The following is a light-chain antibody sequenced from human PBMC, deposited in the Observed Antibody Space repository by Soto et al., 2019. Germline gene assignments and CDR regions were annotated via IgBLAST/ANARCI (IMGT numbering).Light chain of an antibody. CDR2: DAS. J-gene: IGKJ1*01. Sequence: ETVMTQSPSTLSVSPGERATLSCRASQSVRSNLAWYQQKPGQPPRLLIYDASTRATGIPSRFSGSGSGTEFTLTISSLKSEDFAVYYCQQYDNWLRTFCQG. CDR1: QSVRSN. CDR3: QQYDNWLRT. V-gene: IGKV3-15*01.